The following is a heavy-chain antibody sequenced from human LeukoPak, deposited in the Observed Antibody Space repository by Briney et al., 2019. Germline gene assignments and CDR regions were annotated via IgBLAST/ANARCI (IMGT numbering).Heavy chain of an antibody. CDR2: VDPEDGET. J-gene: IGHJ6*03. V-gene: IGHV1-69-2*01. D-gene: IGHD6-6*01. CDR1: GYAFTDYY. Sequence: ASVKISCKVSGYAFTDYYMHWVQQAPGKGLEWMGLVDPEDGETIYAEKFQGRVTITADTSTDTAYMELSSLRSEDTAVYYCATNIAAHSYYYYMDVWGKGTTVTVSS. CDR3: ATNIAAHSYYYYMDV.